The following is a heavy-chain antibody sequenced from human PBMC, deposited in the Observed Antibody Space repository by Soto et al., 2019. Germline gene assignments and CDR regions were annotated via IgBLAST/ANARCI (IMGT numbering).Heavy chain of an antibody. V-gene: IGHV5-51*01. Sequence: GESLKISCKGSGYSFTSYWIGWVRQMPGKGLEWMGFIYPGDSDTRYSPSFQGQVTISADKSFSTAYLQLSSLKASDTAMYYCARTAAAGKYYYGVDVWGQGTPVTVSS. CDR2: IYPGDSDT. J-gene: IGHJ6*02. CDR1: GYSFTSYW. D-gene: IGHD6-13*01. CDR3: ARTAAAGKYYYGVDV.